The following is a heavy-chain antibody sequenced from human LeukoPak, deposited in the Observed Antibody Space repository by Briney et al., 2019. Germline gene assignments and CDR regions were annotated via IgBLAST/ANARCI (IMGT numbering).Heavy chain of an antibody. CDR1: GESFSGNF. CDR2: IDNNGIT. CDR3: ARGGGGAKAFYFDY. Sequence: IPSETLSLTCAVSGESFSGNFWTWIRQSPWKGLEWIGEIDNNGITNYNPSLKSRVAMSVDTTRKRFSLRLTSESAADTGVYYCARGGGGAKAFYFDYWGQGSLVTVSS. D-gene: IGHD1-26*01. J-gene: IGHJ4*02. V-gene: IGHV4-34*01.